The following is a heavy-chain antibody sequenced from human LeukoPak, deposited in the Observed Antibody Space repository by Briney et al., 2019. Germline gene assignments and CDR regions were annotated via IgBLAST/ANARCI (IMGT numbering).Heavy chain of an antibody. J-gene: IGHJ4*02. CDR2: ISSSRSRSYR. Sequence: GGSLRLSCAASGFTFNTFWMSWVRQAPGKGLEWVSYISSSRSRSYRYYIDSLKGRFTISRDNAKNSLYLQMNSLRAEDTAVYYCARVIYSGDYLYFDYWGQGTLVTVSS. V-gene: IGHV3-21*01. D-gene: IGHD1-26*01. CDR1: GFTFNTFW. CDR3: ARVIYSGDYLYFDY.